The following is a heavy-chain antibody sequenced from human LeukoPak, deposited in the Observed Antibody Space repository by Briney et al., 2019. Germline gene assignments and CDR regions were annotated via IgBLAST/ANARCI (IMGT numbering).Heavy chain of an antibody. D-gene: IGHD6-6*01. J-gene: IGHJ5*02. CDR2: ISGSGGDT. CDR1: GFTFSSYA. Sequence: GGSLRLSCAASGFTFSSYAMSWVRQAPGKGLEWVSAISGSGGDTYYADSVKGRFTISRDNAKNSLYLQMNSLRAEDTAVYYCARDIEYSSSYSGFDPWGQGTLVTVSS. CDR3: ARDIEYSSSYSGFDP. V-gene: IGHV3-23*01.